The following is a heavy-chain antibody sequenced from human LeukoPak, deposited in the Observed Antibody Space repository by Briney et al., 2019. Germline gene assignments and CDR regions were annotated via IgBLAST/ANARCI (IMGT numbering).Heavy chain of an antibody. V-gene: IGHV3-48*03. Sequence: GGSLRLSCAASGFTFSSYEMNWVRQAPGKGLEWVSYISSSGSTIYYADSVKGRFTISRDKAKNSLYLQMNSLRAEDTAVYYCARDQSSGWSHFTLNAFDIWGQGTMVTVSS. CDR3: ARDQSSGWSHFTLNAFDI. D-gene: IGHD6-19*01. CDR1: GFTFSSYE. J-gene: IGHJ3*02. CDR2: ISSSGSTI.